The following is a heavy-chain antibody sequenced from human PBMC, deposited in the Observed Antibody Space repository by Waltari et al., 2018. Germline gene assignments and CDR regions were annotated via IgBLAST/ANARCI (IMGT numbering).Heavy chain of an antibody. J-gene: IGHJ4*02. D-gene: IGHD2-2*02. CDR1: GSTLSIFG. CDR2: IWFDGSDK. Sequence: QVNLVESGGGVVQPGGSLRLSWSTSGSTLSIFGMHWVRQAPGKGLEWVALIWFDGSDKFYADSVRGRFTISRDNSARTLYLDMDSLRLDDTAMYYCAKDAFGNTYLDFWGQGTLVTVSS. V-gene: IGHV3-30*02. CDR3: AKDAFGNTYLDF.